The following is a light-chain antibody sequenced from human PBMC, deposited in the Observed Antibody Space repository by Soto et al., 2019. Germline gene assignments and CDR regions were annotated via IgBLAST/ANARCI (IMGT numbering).Light chain of an antibody. V-gene: IGKV3-20*01. J-gene: IGKJ3*01. CDR3: RQYGGSPFT. CDR2: AAS. Sequence: EIVLTQSPGTLSLSPGESATLSCGASQRVTSGFVAWYQQKPGQAPSLLIYAASSRATGIHDRFSGSGSGRDFTLTISRLEPEDFGVYYCRQYGGSPFTFGPGTKVDIK. CDR1: QRVTSGF.